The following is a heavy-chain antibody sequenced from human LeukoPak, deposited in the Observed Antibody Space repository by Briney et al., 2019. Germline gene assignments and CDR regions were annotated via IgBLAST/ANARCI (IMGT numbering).Heavy chain of an antibody. Sequence: GGSLRLSCAASGFAFSTYYMSWVRQAPGKGLEWVSSISTSSSYTYDADSVKGRFSISRDNSKNTLCLQMNDLRAEDTALYYCAKDWDSGSYFADHWGQGTLVAVSS. J-gene: IGHJ4*02. D-gene: IGHD1-26*01. CDR1: GFAFSTYY. V-gene: IGHV3-21*04. CDR3: AKDWDSGSYFADH. CDR2: ISTSSSYT.